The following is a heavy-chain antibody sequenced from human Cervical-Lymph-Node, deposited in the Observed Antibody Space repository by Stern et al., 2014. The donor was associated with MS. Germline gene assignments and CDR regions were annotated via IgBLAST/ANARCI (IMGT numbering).Heavy chain of an antibody. CDR2: IYYSGST. CDR3: ARESAVAEPYYYYSMDV. J-gene: IGHJ6*02. Sequence: QVQLQESGPGLVKPSETLSLTCIVSGASVSTGSYYWSWIRQPPGKGLDWIGYIYYSGSTDYNPSLKSRVNISVDTSKNQFALRLSSVTAADTAVYYCARESAVAEPYYYYSMDVWGQGTTVTVSS. CDR1: GASVSTGSYY. D-gene: IGHD6-19*01. V-gene: IGHV4-61*01.